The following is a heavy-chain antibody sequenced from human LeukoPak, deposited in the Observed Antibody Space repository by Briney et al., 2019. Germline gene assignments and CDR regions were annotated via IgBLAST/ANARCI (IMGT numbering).Heavy chain of an antibody. V-gene: IGHV3-7*01. D-gene: IGHD6-13*01. J-gene: IGHJ6*02. CDR3: AREEAGGGMDF. CDR1: GFTFSSYW. CDR2: IKQDGSEK. Sequence: GGSLRLSCAASGFTFSSYWMSWVRQAPGKGLEWVANIKQDGSEKYYVDSVKGRFTISRDNAKNSLYLQMNSLRAEDTAGYFWAREEAGGGMDFWGQGTTVTVSS.